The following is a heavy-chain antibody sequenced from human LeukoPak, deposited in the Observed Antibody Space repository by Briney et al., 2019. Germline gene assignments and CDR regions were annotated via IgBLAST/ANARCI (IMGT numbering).Heavy chain of an antibody. CDR2: IRSKAYGGTT. Sequence: GGSLRLSCTASGFTFGDYAMGWVRQAPGKGLEWVGFIRSKAYGGTTEYAASVKGRFTISRDDSKSIAYLQMNSLKTEDTAVYYCTRVQVPAMVRGVPSYYYYYYMDVWGKGTTVTISS. V-gene: IGHV3-49*04. CDR3: TRVQVPAMVRGVPSYYYYYYMDV. J-gene: IGHJ6*03. D-gene: IGHD3-10*01. CDR1: GFTFGDYA.